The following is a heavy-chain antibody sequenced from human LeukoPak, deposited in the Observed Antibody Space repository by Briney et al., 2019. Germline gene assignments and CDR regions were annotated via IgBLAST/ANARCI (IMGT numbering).Heavy chain of an antibody. CDR3: ARYSDDAWFDP. D-gene: IGHD4-17*01. J-gene: IGHJ5*02. V-gene: IGHV1-3*01. CDR1: GYTFINYA. Sequence: ASVKVSCKASGYTFINYAIHWLRQAPGQRLEWMGWINAANGNTKYSQKFQGRVTITRDTSPSTAYMELSSLRFEDTSVYYCARYSDDAWFDPWGQGTLVTVSS. CDR2: INAANGNT.